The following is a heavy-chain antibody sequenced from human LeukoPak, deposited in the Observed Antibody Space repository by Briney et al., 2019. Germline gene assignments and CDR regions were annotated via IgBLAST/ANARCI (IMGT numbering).Heavy chain of an antibody. Sequence: GASVKLSCTASGYTFTSYGISWVRQAPGQGLEWMGWISAYNGNTNYAQKLQGRVTMTTDTSRSTAYMELRSLRSDDTAVYYCARDAHSGSYSGGFYWGQGTLVTVSS. V-gene: IGHV1-18*01. CDR2: ISAYNGNT. J-gene: IGHJ4*02. D-gene: IGHD1-26*01. CDR1: GYTFTSYG. CDR3: ARDAHSGSYSGGFY.